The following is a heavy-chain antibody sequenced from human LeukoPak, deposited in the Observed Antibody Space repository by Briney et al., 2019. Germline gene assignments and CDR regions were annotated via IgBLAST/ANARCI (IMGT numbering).Heavy chain of an antibody. CDR2: IYYSGST. CDR3: ASSGYYDSSFDY. CDR1: GGSISSYY. Sequence: PSETLSLTCTVSGGSISSYYWSWIRQPPGKGLEWIGYIYYSGSTNYNPSLKSRVTISVDTSKNQFSLKLSSVTAADTAVYYCASSGYYDSSFDYWGQGTLVTVSS. D-gene: IGHD3-22*01. J-gene: IGHJ4*02. V-gene: IGHV4-59*08.